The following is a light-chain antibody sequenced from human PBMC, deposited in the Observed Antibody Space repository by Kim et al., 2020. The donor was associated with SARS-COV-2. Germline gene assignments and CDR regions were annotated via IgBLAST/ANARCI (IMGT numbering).Light chain of an antibody. Sequence: SASLGDRVTITCRASQSISSWLAWYQQKPGKAPKLLIYRASTLESGVPSRFSGSGSGTEFTLTFSSLQPDDFATYYCQQYNSYAYAFGQGTKVEIK. CDR2: RAS. CDR1: QSISSW. J-gene: IGKJ2*01. V-gene: IGKV1-5*03. CDR3: QQYNSYAYA.